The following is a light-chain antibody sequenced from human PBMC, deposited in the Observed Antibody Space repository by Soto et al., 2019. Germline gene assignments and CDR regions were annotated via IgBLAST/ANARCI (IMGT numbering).Light chain of an antibody. CDR2: DAS. V-gene: IGKV3-11*01. J-gene: IGKJ5*01. Sequence: EIVLTQSPATLSLSPGERATLSCRTSQSVSSYFAWYQQKPGRAPRLLIYDASNRATGIPARFIGSGSGTDFTLTISSLEPKDFAVYYCQQRRNGPITLGKGTRLKIK. CDR3: QQRRNGPIT. CDR1: QSVSSY.